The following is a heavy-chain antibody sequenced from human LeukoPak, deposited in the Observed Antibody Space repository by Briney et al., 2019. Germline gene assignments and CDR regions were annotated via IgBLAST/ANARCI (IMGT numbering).Heavy chain of an antibody. CDR1: GFTFSSYA. Sequence: GGSLRLSCAASGFTFSSYAMHWVRQAPGKGLEYVSAISSNGGSTYYANSVKGRFTISRDNSKNTLYLQMGSLRPEDMAVYYCARYSEGSYCDSSSCSFYYYMDVWGKGTTLIFSS. J-gene: IGHJ6*03. V-gene: IGHV3-64*01. CDR3: ARYSEGSYCDSSSCSFYYYMDV. CDR2: ISSNGGST. D-gene: IGHD2-2*01.